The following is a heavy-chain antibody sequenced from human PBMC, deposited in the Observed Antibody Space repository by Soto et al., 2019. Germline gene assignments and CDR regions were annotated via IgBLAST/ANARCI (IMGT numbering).Heavy chain of an antibody. Sequence: LSLTCTVSGGSISSGGYYWSWIRQHPGKGLEWIGYIYYSGSTYYNPSLKSRVTISVDTSKNQFSLKLSSVTAADTAVYYCARDSPGYYDSSGYYLGAFDIWGQGTMVTVSS. D-gene: IGHD3-22*01. J-gene: IGHJ3*02. CDR1: GGSISSGGYY. CDR2: IYYSGST. CDR3: ARDSPGYYDSSGYYLGAFDI. V-gene: IGHV4-31*03.